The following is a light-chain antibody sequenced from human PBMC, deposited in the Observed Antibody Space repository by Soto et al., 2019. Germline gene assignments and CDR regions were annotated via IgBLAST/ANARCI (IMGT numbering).Light chain of an antibody. J-gene: IGKJ4*01. Sequence: IQLTQSPSSLSASVGDRVTITCRASQTIRNCLNWYQQEPGKTPKVLIYATSSLQSWVPSRFSGSGSGTDFTLTISSLQPEDFATYYCQQGCTTPTFGGGTKVEIK. CDR2: ATS. CDR1: QTIRNC. CDR3: QQGCTTPT. V-gene: IGKV1-39*01.